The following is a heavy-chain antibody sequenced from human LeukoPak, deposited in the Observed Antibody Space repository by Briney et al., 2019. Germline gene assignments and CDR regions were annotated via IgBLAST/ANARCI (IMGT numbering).Heavy chain of an antibody. CDR1: GASFGSSYW. CDR3: ASRGLYRTSWLLHN. CDR2: TFHGGTT. D-gene: IGHD6-13*01. Sequence: SETLSLTCTASGASFGSSYWWWWVRPPRGKLLEWIGETFHGGTTSYNPSLKSRLTMSVDKSRNHFSLRLNSVTATDTAVYYCASRGLYRTSWLLHNWGQGALVSVSS. J-gene: IGHJ4*02. V-gene: IGHV4-4*02.